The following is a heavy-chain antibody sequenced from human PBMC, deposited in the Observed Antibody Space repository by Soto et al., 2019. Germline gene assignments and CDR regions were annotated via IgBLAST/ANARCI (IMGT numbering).Heavy chain of an antibody. CDR1: GYTFSTHA. CDR2: INAGNGHT. J-gene: IGHJ5*02. D-gene: IGHD3-22*01. CDR3: ARGGYYYDSSGYYYTPFDP. V-gene: IGHV1-3*01. Sequence: ASVKVSCKASGYTFSTHAMHWVRQAPGQSLEWMGWINAGNGHTNHAHKLQGRVTMTRDTSASTAYMELRSLRSDDTAVYYCARGGYYYDSSGYYYTPFDPWGQGTLVTVSS.